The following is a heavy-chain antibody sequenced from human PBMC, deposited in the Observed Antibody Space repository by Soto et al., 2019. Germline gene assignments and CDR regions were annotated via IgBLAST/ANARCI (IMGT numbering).Heavy chain of an antibody. D-gene: IGHD3-22*01. CDR2: ISTTSSHI. J-gene: IGHJ4*02. CDR3: ARENYDVSGYFLDF. V-gene: IGHV3-48*03. CDR1: GFTFSNYE. Sequence: EVQLVESGGTLVQPGGSLRLSCAASGFTFSNYEMSWVRQAPGKGLEWVSYISTTSSHIYYADSVKGRFTISRDNAKNSLYLQMNSLRAEDTAVYHCARENYDVSGYFLDFRGQGTLVTVSS.